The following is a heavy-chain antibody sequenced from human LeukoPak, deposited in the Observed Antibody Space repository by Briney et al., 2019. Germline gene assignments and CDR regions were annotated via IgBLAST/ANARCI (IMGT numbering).Heavy chain of an antibody. Sequence: GGSLRLSCAASGFTVSSNYMSWVRQAPGKGLEWVSVIYSGGSTYYADSVKGRFTISRHNSKNTLYLQMNSLRAEDTAVYYCASFGGYCSGGSSSDYWGQGTLVTVSS. J-gene: IGHJ4*02. CDR1: GFTVSSNY. CDR2: IYSGGST. D-gene: IGHD2-15*01. CDR3: ASFGGYCSGGSSSDY. V-gene: IGHV3-53*04.